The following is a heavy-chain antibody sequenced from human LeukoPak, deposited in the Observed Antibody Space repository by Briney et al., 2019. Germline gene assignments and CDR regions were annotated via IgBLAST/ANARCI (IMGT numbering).Heavy chain of an antibody. CDR1: GYTFTSYA. V-gene: IGHV7-4-1*02. Sequence: GASVKVSCKASGYTFTSYAMNWVRQAPGQGLEWMGWINTNTGNPTYAQGFTGRFVFSLDTSVSTAYLQISSLKAEDTAVYYCARVRGYYDYVWGSYRQYYFDYWGQGTLVTVSS. D-gene: IGHD3-16*02. J-gene: IGHJ4*02. CDR3: ARVRGYYDYVWGSYRQYYFDY. CDR2: INTNTGNP.